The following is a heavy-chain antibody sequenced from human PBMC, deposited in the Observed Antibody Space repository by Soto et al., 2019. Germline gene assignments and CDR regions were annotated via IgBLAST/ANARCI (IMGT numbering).Heavy chain of an antibody. J-gene: IGHJ4*02. CDR2: ISYDGSNK. V-gene: IGHV3-30*04. CDR3: ARDLLQGLLDY. Sequence: GESLKISCAASGFTFSSYAMHWVRQAPGKGLEWVAVISYDGSNKYYADSVKGRFTISRDNSKNTLYLQMNSLRAEDTAVYYCARDLLQGLLDYWGQGTLVTVSS. D-gene: IGHD2-21*02. CDR1: GFTFSSYA.